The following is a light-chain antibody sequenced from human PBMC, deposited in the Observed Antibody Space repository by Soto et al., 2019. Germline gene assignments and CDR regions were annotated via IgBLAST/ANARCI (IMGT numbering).Light chain of an antibody. Sequence: DIVMTQSPDSLAVSLGERATINCKSSQSVLYSSNNKNFLAWYQQKPGQTPKVLIYWASTRESGVPDRFSGSGSGTDFTLTISSLQAEDVAVYYCQQHYPTPGTFGQGTKVEIK. CDR1: QSVLYSSNNKNF. CDR2: WAS. J-gene: IGKJ1*01. CDR3: QQHYPTPGT. V-gene: IGKV4-1*01.